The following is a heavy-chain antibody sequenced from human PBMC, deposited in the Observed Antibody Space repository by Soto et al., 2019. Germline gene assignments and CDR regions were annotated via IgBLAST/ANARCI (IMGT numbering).Heavy chain of an antibody. Sequence: GGSLRLSCAASGFTFSNYAMSWVRQAPGKGLQWVSTISSGGATYYADSVKGRFTISRDNSKNTLYLQMSSLGAEDTAVYYCAKEAGANIHFDYWGQGTLVTVSS. CDR2: ISSGGAT. J-gene: IGHJ4*02. CDR1: GFTFSNYA. D-gene: IGHD6-19*01. CDR3: AKEAGANIHFDY. V-gene: IGHV3-23*01.